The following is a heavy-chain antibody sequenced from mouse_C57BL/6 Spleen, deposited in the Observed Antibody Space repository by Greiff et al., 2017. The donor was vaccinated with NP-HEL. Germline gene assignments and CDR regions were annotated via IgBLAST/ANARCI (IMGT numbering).Heavy chain of an antibody. V-gene: IGHV12-3*01. J-gene: IGHJ3*01. CDR2: ITHSGET. D-gene: IGHD6-1*01. Sequence: QVQLKESGPGLVKPSQSLFLTCSITGFPITSGYYWIWIRQSPGKPLEWMGYITHSGETFYNPSLQSPISITRETSKNQFFLQLNSVTTEDTAMYYCAGDSSGEGFAYWGQGTLVTVSA. CDR1: GFPITSGYY. CDR3: AGDSSGEGFAY.